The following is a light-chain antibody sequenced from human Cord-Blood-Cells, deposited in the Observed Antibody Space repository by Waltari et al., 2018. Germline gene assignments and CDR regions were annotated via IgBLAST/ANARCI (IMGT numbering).Light chain of an antibody. Sequence: QSALTQPASVSGSPGQSITISCTGTSSDVGGSNYVSWYQQHPGKAPQLMIYDVSNRPSGVSNRFSGSKSGNTASLTISGLQAEDEADYYCSSYTSSSTHVVFGGGTKLTVL. J-gene: IGLJ2*01. V-gene: IGLV2-14*01. CDR1: SSDVGGSNY. CDR2: DVS. CDR3: SSYTSSSTHVV.